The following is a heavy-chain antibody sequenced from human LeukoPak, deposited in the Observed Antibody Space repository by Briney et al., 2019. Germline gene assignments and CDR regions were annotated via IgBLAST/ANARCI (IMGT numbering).Heavy chain of an antibody. D-gene: IGHD6-6*01. V-gene: IGHV4-59*01. J-gene: IGHJ1*01. CDR1: GGSISTYY. CDR3: ARGGAACLHFQN. CDR2: IYHSGST. Sequence: NPSETLSLTCTVSGGSISTYYWNWIRQPPGKGLEWIGYIYHSGSTNYNPSLQSRVTISVDTSKNQFSLNLNSVTAADTAVYYCARGGAACLHFQNWGQGTLVTVCS.